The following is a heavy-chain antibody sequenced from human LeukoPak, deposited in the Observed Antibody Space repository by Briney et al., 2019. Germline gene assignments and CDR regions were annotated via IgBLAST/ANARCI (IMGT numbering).Heavy chain of an antibody. CDR3: ARVERQYSSSYWGWFDP. Sequence: ASVKVSCKASGGAFSSYAISWVRQAPGQGLEWMGWISAYNGNTNYAQKLQGRVTMTTDTSTSTAYMELRSLRSDDTAVYYCARVERQYSSSYWGWFDPWGQGTLVTVSS. D-gene: IGHD6-13*01. CDR1: GGAFSSYA. J-gene: IGHJ5*02. V-gene: IGHV1-18*01. CDR2: ISAYNGNT.